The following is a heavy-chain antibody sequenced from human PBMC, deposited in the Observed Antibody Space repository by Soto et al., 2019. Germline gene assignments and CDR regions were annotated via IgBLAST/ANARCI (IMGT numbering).Heavy chain of an antibody. CDR2: IYSGGST. J-gene: IGHJ4*02. D-gene: IGHD1-20*01. CDR3: ARDSKDSITGTLFDY. Sequence: GGSLRLSCAASGFTVSSNYMSWVRQAPGKGLEWVSVIYSGGSTYYADSVKGRFIISRDNSKNTLYLQMNSLRAEDTDVYYCARDSKDSITGTLFDYWGQGTLVTVSS. CDR1: GFTVSSNY. V-gene: IGHV3-66*02.